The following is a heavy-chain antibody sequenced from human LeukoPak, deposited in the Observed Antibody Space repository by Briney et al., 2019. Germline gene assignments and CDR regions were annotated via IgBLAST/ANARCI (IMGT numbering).Heavy chain of an antibody. CDR1: GPSISRGSYH. D-gene: IGHD4-23*01. J-gene: IGHJ4*02. V-gene: IGHV4-61*09. CDR2: ISAGGRI. CDR3: TRGGHDYGGSFDI. Sequence: PSHTLSLTCTISGPSISRGSYHCDWSPKPGAARPGYIGHISAGGRINYKPSLKSRLNISMHTSKNHVSLRLSSVTGVDTALYYCTRGGHDYGGSFDIWGQGILVTVSS.